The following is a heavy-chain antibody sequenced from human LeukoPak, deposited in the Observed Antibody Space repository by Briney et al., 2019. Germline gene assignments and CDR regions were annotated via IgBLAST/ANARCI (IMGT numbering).Heavy chain of an antibody. CDR2: MNPNSGNT. V-gene: IGHV1-8*01. D-gene: IGHD4-17*01. Sequence: GASVKVSCKASGYTFTSYDINWVRQATGQGLEWMGWMNPNSGNTGYAQKFQGRVTMTRNTSISTAYMELSSLRSEDTAVYYCAREADGDYRSSFDYWGQGTLVTVSS. CDR1: GYTFTSYD. J-gene: IGHJ4*02. CDR3: AREADGDYRSSFDY.